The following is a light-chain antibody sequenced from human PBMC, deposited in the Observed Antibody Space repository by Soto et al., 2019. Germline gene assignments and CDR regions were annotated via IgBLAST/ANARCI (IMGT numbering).Light chain of an antibody. CDR1: QSVSSY. Sequence: EIVLTQSPATLSLSPGERATLSCRASQSVSSYLAWYQQKPGQAPRLLIYDASNRATGIPARFSGSGSGTDFPLTISSLEPEDFTVYYCQQRSNPFFGPGTKVDIK. J-gene: IGKJ3*01. V-gene: IGKV3-11*01. CDR2: DAS. CDR3: QQRSNPF.